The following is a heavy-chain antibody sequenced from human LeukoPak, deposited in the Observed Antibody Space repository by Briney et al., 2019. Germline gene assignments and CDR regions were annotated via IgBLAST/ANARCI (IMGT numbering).Heavy chain of an antibody. CDR2: VAYDGTNQ. J-gene: IGHJ4*02. D-gene: IGHD4-17*01. CDR3: ATDRHYGVTTSLRFEY. V-gene: IGHV3-30*04. Sequence: GGSLRLSCVTSGFIFGTYAMHWVRQAPGKGLEWVAVVAYDGTNQYYAHYVKRRFSISRENSKHTLYLQMNSLRGEDTAVYYCATDRHYGVTTSLRFEYWGQGTLVTVSS. CDR1: GFIFGTYA.